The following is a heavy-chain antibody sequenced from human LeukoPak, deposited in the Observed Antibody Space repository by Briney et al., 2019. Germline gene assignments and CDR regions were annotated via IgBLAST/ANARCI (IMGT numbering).Heavy chain of an antibody. CDR1: GGSFSGYY. D-gene: IGHD2-2*01. CDR2: INHSGST. J-gene: IGHJ4*02. V-gene: IGHV4-34*01. Sequence: SETLSLTCAVYGGSFSGYYWSWIRQPPGKGLEWIGEINHSGSTNYNPSLKSRVTISVDTSKNQFSLKLSSVTAADAAVYYCAGGVYCSSTSCSGFDYWGQGTLVTVSS. CDR3: AGGVYCSSTSCSGFDY.